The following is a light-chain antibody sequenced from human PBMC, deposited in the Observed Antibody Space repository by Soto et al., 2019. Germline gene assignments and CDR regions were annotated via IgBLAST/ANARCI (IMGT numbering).Light chain of an antibody. CDR2: DVT. CDR1: SSDVGGYNR. CDR3: SSDTTSRTLEGV. J-gene: IGLJ1*01. V-gene: IGLV2-14*01. Sequence: QSALTQPASVSGSPGQSITISCTGTSSDVGGYNRVSWYQQHPGNAPKLMIYDVTIRPSGVSNRFSGSKSGNTASLTISGLQAEDEAEYYCSSDTTSRTLEGVFGTGTKLTVL.